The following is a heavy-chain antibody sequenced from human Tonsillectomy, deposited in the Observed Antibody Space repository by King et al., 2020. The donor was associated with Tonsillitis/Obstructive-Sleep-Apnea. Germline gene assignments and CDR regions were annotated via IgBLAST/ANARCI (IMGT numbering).Heavy chain of an antibody. CDR2: ISYDESIK. J-gene: IGHJ4*02. D-gene: IGHD3-22*01. CDR1: GFTFSSYA. CDR3: VRDRITMTDKLGYYFDS. Sequence: QVQLVESGGGVVQPGRSLRLSCAASGFTFSSYAMHWVRQAPGKGLEWVAVISYDESIKYYADSVKGRFTISRDNSKNTLHLQMNSLRAEDTAIYYCVRDRITMTDKLGYYFDSWGQGTLVTVSS. V-gene: IGHV3-30*04.